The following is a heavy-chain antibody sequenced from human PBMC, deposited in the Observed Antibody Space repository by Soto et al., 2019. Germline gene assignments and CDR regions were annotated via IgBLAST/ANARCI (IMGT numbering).Heavy chain of an antibody. CDR2: ISGSGGST. V-gene: IGHV3-23*01. J-gene: IGHJ3*02. Sequence: EVQLLESGGGLVQPGGSLRLSCAASGFTFSSYAMSWVRQAPGKGLEWVSAISGSGGSTYYADSVKGRFTISRDNSKNTLYLQMNSLRAEDTTVYYCAKDGNVGIVVFTDAFDIWGQGTMVTVSS. D-gene: IGHD2-2*03. CDR1: GFTFSSYA. CDR3: AKDGNVGIVVFTDAFDI.